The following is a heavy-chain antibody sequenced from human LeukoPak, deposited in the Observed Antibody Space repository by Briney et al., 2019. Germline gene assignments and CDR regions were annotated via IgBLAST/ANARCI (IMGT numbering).Heavy chain of an antibody. CDR2: ISDSGRST. J-gene: IGHJ3*02. CDR1: GLTFSNFK. CDR3: AKDQSGTTYI. D-gene: IGHD1-1*01. V-gene: IGHV3-48*03. Sequence: GGSLRLSCAVSGLTFSNFKMNWVRQAPGKGLEWGSYISDSGRSTFYADSVKGRFTISRDNAKNSLYLQMSSLRVEDTAVYYCAKDQSGTTYIWGQGTMVTVSS.